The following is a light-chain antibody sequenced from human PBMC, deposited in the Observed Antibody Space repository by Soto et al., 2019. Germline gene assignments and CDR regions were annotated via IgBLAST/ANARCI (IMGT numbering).Light chain of an antibody. V-gene: IGKV1-5*03. CDR1: QNINKW. CDR3: QQYDTYCSST. CDR2: KAT. Sequence: DIQMTQSPSTLSASVGDRVTITCRASQNINKWLAWYQQKPGIAPKLLIYKATSLESGVPSRFSGSGSWTDFTLPISSLQPDDFATYYCQQYDTYCSSTFGQGTKVEIK. J-gene: IGKJ1*01.